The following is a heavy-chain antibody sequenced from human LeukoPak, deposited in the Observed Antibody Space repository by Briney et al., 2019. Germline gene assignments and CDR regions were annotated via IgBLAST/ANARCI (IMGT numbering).Heavy chain of an antibody. D-gene: IGHD3-9*01. CDR1: GGSFSGYY. CDR2: INHSGST. V-gene: IGHV4-34*01. Sequence: SETLSLTCAAYGGSFSGYYWSWIRQPPGKGLEWIGEINHSGSTNYNPSLKSRVTISVDTSKSQFSLKLSSVTAADTAVYYCARGPRLRYFDWFFDYWGQGTLVTVSS. J-gene: IGHJ4*02. CDR3: ARGPRLRYFDWFFDY.